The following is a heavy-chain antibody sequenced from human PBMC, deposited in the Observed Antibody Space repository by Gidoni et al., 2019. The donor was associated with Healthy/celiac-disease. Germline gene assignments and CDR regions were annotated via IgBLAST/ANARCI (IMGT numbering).Heavy chain of an antibody. Sequence: EVQLVESGGGLVQPGRSLRLSCTASGFTFGDYAMSWVRQAPGKGLEWVGFIRSKAYGGTTEYAASVKGRFTISRDDSKSIAYLQMNSLKTEDTAVYYCTRDRMEYYYDSSGYDYWGQGTLVTVSS. CDR2: IRSKAYGGTT. CDR3: TRDRMEYYYDSSGYDY. V-gene: IGHV3-49*04. D-gene: IGHD3-22*01. CDR1: GFTFGDYA. J-gene: IGHJ4*02.